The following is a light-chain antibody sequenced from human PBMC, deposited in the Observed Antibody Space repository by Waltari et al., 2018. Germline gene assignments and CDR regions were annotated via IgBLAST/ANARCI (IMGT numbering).Light chain of an antibody. J-gene: IGLJ2*01. CDR2: EVR. Sequence: QAALTQPPSMSGSPGQSVTISCTGTSSDIGGYNRVSWYQQYPGKAPKLLIYEVRQRPSGVSDRLSGSKSGNTASLTISGLQAEDEAVYYCSSYAGSNTVLFGGGTRLTVL. CDR3: SSYAGSNTVL. CDR1: SSDIGGYNR. V-gene: IGLV2-8*01.